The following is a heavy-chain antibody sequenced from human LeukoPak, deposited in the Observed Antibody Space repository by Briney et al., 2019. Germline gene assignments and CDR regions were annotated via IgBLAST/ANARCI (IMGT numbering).Heavy chain of an antibody. D-gene: IGHD1-20*01. CDR3: AREGRGYDYNWNDLYYYGMDV. CDR1: GFTFSSYA. V-gene: IGHV3-30-3*01. Sequence: PGRSLRLSCAASGFTFSSYAMHWVRQAPGKGLEWVAVISYDGSNKYYADSVKGRFTISRDNSKNTLYLQMNSLRAEDTAVYYCAREGRGYDYNWNDLYYYGMDVWGQGTTVTVSS. J-gene: IGHJ6*02. CDR2: ISYDGSNK.